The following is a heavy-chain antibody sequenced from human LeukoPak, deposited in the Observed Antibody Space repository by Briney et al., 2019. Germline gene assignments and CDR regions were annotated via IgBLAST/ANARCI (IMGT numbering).Heavy chain of an antibody. V-gene: IGHV1-3*01. D-gene: IGHD6-19*01. CDR1: AYTFTNYA. CDR3: ARGAPIRVAVAATFDP. Sequence: ASVKVSCKASAYTFTNYAIHWVRQAPGQRLEWMGWINAANGNTQYSQKFQGRVTITRDTSASTAYMELSSLRSEDTAVYYCARGAPIRVAVAATFDPWGQGTLVTVPS. J-gene: IGHJ5*02. CDR2: INAANGNT.